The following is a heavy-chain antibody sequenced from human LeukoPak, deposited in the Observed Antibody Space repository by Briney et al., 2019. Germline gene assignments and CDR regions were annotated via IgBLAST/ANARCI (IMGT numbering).Heavy chain of an antibody. Sequence: GGSLRLSCAASGFGLSTYYMSWVRRAPGKGLEWVANIRQDGSETFYVDSVKGRFTISRDNAKNSLYLQLSSLRVEDTAVYYCATYRTVARTNWFDSWGQGTLVTVSS. CDR1: GFGLSTYY. CDR3: ATYRTVARTNWFDS. D-gene: IGHD2-21*01. CDR2: IRQDGSET. J-gene: IGHJ5*01. V-gene: IGHV3-7*01.